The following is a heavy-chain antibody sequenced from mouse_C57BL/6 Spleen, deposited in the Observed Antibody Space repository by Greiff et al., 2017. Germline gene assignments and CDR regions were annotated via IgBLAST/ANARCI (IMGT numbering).Heavy chain of an antibody. CDR3: ARDDYDGENYAMDY. CDR1: GYTFTSYW. CDR2: IYPGSGST. Sequence: QVQLKQPGAELVKPGASVKMSCKASGYTFTSYWITWVKQRPGQGLEWIGDIYPGSGSTNFNEKFKSKATLTVDTSSSTAYMQLSSLTSEDSAVYYCARDDYDGENYAMDYWGQGTSVTVSS. D-gene: IGHD2-4*01. J-gene: IGHJ4*01. V-gene: IGHV1-55*01.